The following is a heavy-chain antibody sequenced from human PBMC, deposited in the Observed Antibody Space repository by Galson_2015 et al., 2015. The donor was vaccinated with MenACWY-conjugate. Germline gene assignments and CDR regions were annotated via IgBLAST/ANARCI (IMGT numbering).Heavy chain of an antibody. J-gene: IGHJ5*02. CDR3: ARGETAMLTYNWFDP. CDR2: ISGSGDST. Sequence: SLRLSCAASGFTVSNTYMSWVRQAPGKGLEWVSAISGSGDSTYYAESVKGRFTISRDISKNTLFLQMNSLRAEDTAVYYCARGETAMLTYNWFDPWGQGTLVTVSS. D-gene: IGHD5-18*01. CDR1: GFTVSNTY. V-gene: IGHV3-23*01.